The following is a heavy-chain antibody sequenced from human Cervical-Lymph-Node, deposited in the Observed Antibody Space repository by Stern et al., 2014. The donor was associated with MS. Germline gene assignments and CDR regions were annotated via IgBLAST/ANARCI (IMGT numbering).Heavy chain of an antibody. V-gene: IGHV1-58*01. D-gene: IGHD6-19*01. J-gene: IGHJ4*02. CDR3: AADHSSGWQPTN. CDR1: GFTFTSSA. CDR2: IVVGSGNT. Sequence: QLVQSGPEVKKPGTSVKVSCKASGFTFTSSAVQWVRQARGQRLEWIGWIVVGSGNTNYAQKFQERVTITRDMSTSTAYMELSSLRSEDTAVYYCAADHSSGWQPTNRGQGTLVTVSS.